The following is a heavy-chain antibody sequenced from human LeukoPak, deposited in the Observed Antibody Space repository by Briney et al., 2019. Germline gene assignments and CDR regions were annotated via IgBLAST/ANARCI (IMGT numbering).Heavy chain of an antibody. J-gene: IGHJ4*02. CDR2: IRFDGSNR. CDR1: GLTLSTFG. CDR3: AKGGYYFDY. Sequence: PGGSLRLSCAASGLTLSTFGMHWVRQAPGKGLEWVAFIRFDGSNRYYAESLKGRFTISRDNSKNTLYLQMNSLRAEDTAIYFCAKGGYYFDYWGQGALVIVSS. V-gene: IGHV3-30*02.